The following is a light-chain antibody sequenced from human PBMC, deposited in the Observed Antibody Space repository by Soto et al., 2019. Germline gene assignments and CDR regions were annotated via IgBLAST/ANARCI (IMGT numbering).Light chain of an antibody. CDR3: QQRSDWPLT. CDR1: QSVTSY. J-gene: IGKJ5*01. Sequence: EIVSTLSPATLSLSPGERATLSCRASQSVTSYLAWYQQKPGQAPRLLIYDVSNRASGIPARFSGSGSETDFTLTISSLEPEDFAVYYCQQRSDWPLTFGQGTRLEIK. CDR2: DVS. V-gene: IGKV3-11*01.